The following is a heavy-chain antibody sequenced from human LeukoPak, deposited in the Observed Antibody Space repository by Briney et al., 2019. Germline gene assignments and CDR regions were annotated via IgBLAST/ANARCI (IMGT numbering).Heavy chain of an antibody. V-gene: IGHV3-21*01. CDR3: ARVPPNGDYWWTYYYYYYMDV. CDR2: ISSSSSYI. CDR1: GFTFSSYS. J-gene: IGHJ6*03. D-gene: IGHD4-17*01. Sequence: PGGSLRLSCAASGFTFSSYSMNWVRQAPGKGLEWVSSISSSSSYIYYADSVKGRFTISRDNAKNSLYLQMNSLRAENTAVYYCARVPPNGDYWWTYYYYYYMDVWGKGTTVTVSS.